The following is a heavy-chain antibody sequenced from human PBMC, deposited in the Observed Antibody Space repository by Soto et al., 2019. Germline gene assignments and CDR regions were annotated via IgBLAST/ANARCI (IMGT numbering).Heavy chain of an antibody. D-gene: IGHD3-22*01. CDR1: GFSLSTSGMC. J-gene: IGHJ4*02. Sequence: SCPTLVNPTQTLTLTCTFSGFSLSTSGMCVSWIRQPPGKALEWLALIDWDDDKYYSTSLKTRLTISKDTSKNQVVLTMTNMDPVDTATYYCARFTYYYDSSGYYYFDYWGQGTLVTVSS. CDR2: IDWDDDK. CDR3: ARFTYYYDSSGYYYFDY. V-gene: IGHV2-70*01.